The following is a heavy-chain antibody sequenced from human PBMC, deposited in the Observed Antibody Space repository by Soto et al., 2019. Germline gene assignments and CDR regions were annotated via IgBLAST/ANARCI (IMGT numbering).Heavy chain of an antibody. Sequence: VQLVQSGAEVKKPGASVKVSCKVSEYTLTEVSMHWVRQAPGKGPEWMGGLDPEDGEKLNGQKFQGRVTMTEDTPTTTPYTPLFHLRSEDTPVYYFATATFYYHTGNSKSTLAFDTWGQGTLVTVSS. V-gene: IGHV1-24*01. CDR3: ATATFYYHTGNSKSTLAFDT. J-gene: IGHJ4*02. CDR2: LDPEDGEK. CDR1: EYTLTEVS. D-gene: IGHD3-22*01.